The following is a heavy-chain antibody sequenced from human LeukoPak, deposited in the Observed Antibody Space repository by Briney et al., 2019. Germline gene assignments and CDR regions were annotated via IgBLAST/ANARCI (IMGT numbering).Heavy chain of an antibody. CDR2: IYYSGNT. J-gene: IGHJ4*02. Sequence: PSETLSLTCTVSGGSISSYYWNWIRQPPGKGLEGIGYIYYSGNTNYNPSLKSRVTISVDTSKNQFSLKLTSVPPADTAVYFCAGDSYGTDYWGQGTLVTVSS. V-gene: IGHV4-59*01. D-gene: IGHD5-18*01. CDR3: AGDSYGTDY. CDR1: GGSISSYY.